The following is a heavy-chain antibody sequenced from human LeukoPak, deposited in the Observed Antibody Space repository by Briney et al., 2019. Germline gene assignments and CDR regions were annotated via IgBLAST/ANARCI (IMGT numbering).Heavy chain of an antibody. CDR2: ISNSGGST. CDR3: AKEAGCNGGSCPFDY. Sequence: GGPLRLSCAASGFTFSSYALSWGRQAPGEGLHWVSDISNSGGSTNYADSVKGRFTISRDNSKNTLYLQMNSLRAEDTAVYYCAKEAGCNGGSCPFDYWGQGTLVTVSS. J-gene: IGHJ4*02. CDR1: GFTFSSYA. V-gene: IGHV3-23*01. D-gene: IGHD2-15*01.